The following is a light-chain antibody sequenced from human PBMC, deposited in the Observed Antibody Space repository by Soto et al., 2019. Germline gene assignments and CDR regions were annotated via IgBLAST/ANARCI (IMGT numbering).Light chain of an antibody. J-gene: IGKJ1*01. V-gene: IGKV3-11*01. CDR2: DAS. CDR1: QSVSSY. Sequence: EIVLTQSPATLSLSPGERATLSCRASQSVSSYLAWFQQKPGQAPRLLIYDASKRATGIPARFSGSGSGTDFTLTISSLEPEDLAVYYCQQRSNWSWTFGQGTKVEIK. CDR3: QQRSNWSWT.